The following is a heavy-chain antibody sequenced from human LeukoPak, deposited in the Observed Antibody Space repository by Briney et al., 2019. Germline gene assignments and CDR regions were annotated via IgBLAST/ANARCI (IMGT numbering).Heavy chain of an antibody. CDR3: ARWGYSSGWYAFYYMDV. V-gene: IGHV4-34*01. CDR1: GGSFSGYY. D-gene: IGHD6-19*01. CDR2: INHSGST. Sequence: PSETLSLTCAVYGGSFSGYYWSWIRQPPGKGLEWIGEINHSGSTNYNPSLKSRVTISVDTSKNQFSLKLSSVTAADTAVYYCARWGYSSGWYAFYYMDVWGKGTTVTVSS. J-gene: IGHJ6*03.